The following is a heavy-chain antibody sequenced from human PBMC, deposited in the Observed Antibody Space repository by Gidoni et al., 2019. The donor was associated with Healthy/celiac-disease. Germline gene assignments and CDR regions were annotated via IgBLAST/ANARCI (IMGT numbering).Heavy chain of an antibody. CDR1: GFTFSSYG. CDR3: AKDLQLSIIVGATIDY. D-gene: IGHD1-26*01. Sequence: QVQLVESGGGVVQPGRSLRLSCAASGFTFSSYGMHWVRQAPGKGLEWVAVISYGGSNKYYADSVKGRFTIARDNSKNTLYLQMNSLRAEDTAVYYCAKDLQLSIIVGATIDYWGQGTLVTVSS. CDR2: ISYGGSNK. J-gene: IGHJ4*02. V-gene: IGHV3-30*18.